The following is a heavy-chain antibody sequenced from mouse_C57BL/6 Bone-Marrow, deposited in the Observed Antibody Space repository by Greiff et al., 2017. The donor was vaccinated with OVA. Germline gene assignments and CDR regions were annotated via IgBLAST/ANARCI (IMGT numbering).Heavy chain of an antibody. CDR1: GYAFSSYW. CDR2: IYPGDGDT. CDR3: ARSNLGSSYDYCDY. D-gene: IGHD1-1*01. Sequence: QVQLQQSGAELVKPGASVKISCKASGYAFSSYWMNWVKQRPGKGLEWIGQIYPGDGDTNYNGKFKGKATLSADKSSSTAYMQLSSLTSEDSAVYYCARSNLGSSYDYCDYWGQGTTLTVSS. V-gene: IGHV1-80*01. J-gene: IGHJ2*01.